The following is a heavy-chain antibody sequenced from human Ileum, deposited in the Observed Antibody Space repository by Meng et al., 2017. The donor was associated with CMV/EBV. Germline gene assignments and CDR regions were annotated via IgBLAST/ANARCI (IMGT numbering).Heavy chain of an antibody. D-gene: IGHD1-26*01. CDR3: ARGPGASTREGFDY. J-gene: IGHJ4*02. CDR1: GGSVNNYY. Sequence: QVQLPCPGPGLVNPSETLSLTCTVSGGSVNNYYWSWIRQSAGKGLEWIGRFYSSDTYNYHPSLDSRVTMSLDTSKNQFSLNLRSVTAADTATYYCARGPGASTREGFDYWGLGTLVTVSS. V-gene: IGHV4-4*07. CDR2: FYSSDTY.